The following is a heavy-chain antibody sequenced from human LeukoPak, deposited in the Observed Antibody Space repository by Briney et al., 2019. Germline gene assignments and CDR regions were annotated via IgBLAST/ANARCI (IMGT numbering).Heavy chain of an antibody. CDR1: GFTFRSYW. J-gene: IGHJ4*02. D-gene: IGHD3-16*02. CDR3: AKTVSGSYSYQGGDY. Sequence: GGSLRLSCAASGFTFRSYWMHWVRQAPGKGLVWVSRISTDGSSTKYADFVEGRFTISRDNAKNTLYLQMNSLRDEDTAKYYCAKTVSGSYSYQGGDYWGQGTLVTVSS. V-gene: IGHV3-74*01. CDR2: ISTDGSST.